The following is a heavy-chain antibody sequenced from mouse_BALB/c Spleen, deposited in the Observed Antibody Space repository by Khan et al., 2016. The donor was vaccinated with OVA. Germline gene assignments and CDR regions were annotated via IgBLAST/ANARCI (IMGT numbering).Heavy chain of an antibody. CDR3: ASEEYSETMDY. V-gene: IGHV9-3-1*01. J-gene: IGHJ4*01. Sequence: QIQLVQSGPELKKPGETIKISCKASGYAFTNNGMNWARQAPGKGLKWMGWISTYTGEPTYAADFKGRFAFSLETSASTAYLQINNLKTEDTATEFCASEEYSETMDYWGQGTSVTVSS. CDR2: ISTYTGEP. CDR1: GYAFTNNG.